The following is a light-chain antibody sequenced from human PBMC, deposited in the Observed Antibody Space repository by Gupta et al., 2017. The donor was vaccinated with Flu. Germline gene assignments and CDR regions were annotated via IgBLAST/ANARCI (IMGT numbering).Light chain of an antibody. CDR2: RGS. J-gene: IGKJ1*01. V-gene: IGKV2-30*02. Sequence: PLTLGPPAFIPCRVCQSPGQSKGNTYLDWFQERPGQTPRRLIYRGSNRDFGVPDRFSGSGLGTDFTLKNSRGEGEDVGVYYCMQGTHWPTFGQGTKVEIK. CDR1: QSPGQSKGNTY. CDR3: MQGTHWPT.